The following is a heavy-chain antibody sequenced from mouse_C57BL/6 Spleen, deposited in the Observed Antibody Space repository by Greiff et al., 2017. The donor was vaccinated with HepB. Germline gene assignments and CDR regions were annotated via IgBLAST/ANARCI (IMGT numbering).Heavy chain of an antibody. CDR1: GYTFTSYW. Sequence: QVQLQQPGAELVRPGSSVKLSCKASGYTFTSYWMHWVKQRPIQGLEWIGNIDPSDSETHYNQKFKDKATLTVDKSSSTAYMQLSSLTSEDSAVYYCARWGGSSDWYFDVWGTGTTVTVSS. CDR2: IDPSDSET. CDR3: ARWGGSSDWYFDV. J-gene: IGHJ1*03. V-gene: IGHV1-52*01. D-gene: IGHD1-1*01.